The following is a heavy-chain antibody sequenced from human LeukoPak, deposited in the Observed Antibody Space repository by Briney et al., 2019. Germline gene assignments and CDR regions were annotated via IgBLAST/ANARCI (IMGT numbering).Heavy chain of an antibody. V-gene: IGHV6-1*01. J-gene: IGHJ4*02. CDR2: TYYRSKWYN. CDR1: GDSVSRNNGA. CDR3: ARDVGPSGWYTFDY. Sequence: SQTLSLTCGISGDSVSRNNGAWNWIRQSPSRGLEWLGRTYYRSKWYNDYAGSMKGRITISPDTSKNQFSLQLNSVTPEDTAVYYCARDVGPSGWYTFDYWGQGTLVTVSS. D-gene: IGHD6-19*01.